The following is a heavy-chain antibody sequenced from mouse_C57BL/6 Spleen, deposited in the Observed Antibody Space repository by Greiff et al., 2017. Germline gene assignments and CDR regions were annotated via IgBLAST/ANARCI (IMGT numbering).Heavy chain of an antibody. Sequence: QVQLQQPGAELVMPGASVKLSCKASGYTFTSYWMHWVKQRPGQGLEWIGEIDPSDSYTNYNQKFKGKSTFTVDKSSSTVYMPPRSLTSEDSAVYYCARSRDSSGPGFAYWGQGTLVTVSA. CDR3: ARSRDSSGPGFAY. J-gene: IGHJ3*01. V-gene: IGHV1-69*01. CDR1: GYTFTSYW. D-gene: IGHD3-2*02. CDR2: IDPSDSYT.